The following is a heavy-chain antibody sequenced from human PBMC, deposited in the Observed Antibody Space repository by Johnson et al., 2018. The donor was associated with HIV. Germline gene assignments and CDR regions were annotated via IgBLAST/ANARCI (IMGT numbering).Heavy chain of an antibody. V-gene: IGHV3-30*14. J-gene: IGHJ3*02. Sequence: QVQLVESGGGVVQPGRSLRLSCAASGFTFSSYAMHWVRQAPGKGLEWVSVIFSVGDVYYADSVKGRFTISRDNSKNTLYLQMNSLRAEDTAVYYCARGYILTGYSGVFDMWGQGTMVTVSS. CDR2: IFSVGDV. CDR3: ARGYILTGYSGVFDM. D-gene: IGHD3-9*01. CDR1: GFTFSSYA.